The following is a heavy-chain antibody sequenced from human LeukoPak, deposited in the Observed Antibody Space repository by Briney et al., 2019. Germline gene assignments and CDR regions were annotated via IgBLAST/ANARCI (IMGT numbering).Heavy chain of an antibody. CDR3: ARLNREYSSSLYNWFDP. J-gene: IGHJ5*02. V-gene: IGHV5-51*01. CDR1: GYSFTSYW. CDR2: IYPGDSDT. Sequence: GESLKISCKGSGYSFTSYWIGWVRQMPGKGLEWMRIIYPGDSDTRYSPSFQGQVTISADKSISTAYLQWSSLKASDTAMYYCARLNREYSSSLYNWFDPWGQGTLVTVSS. D-gene: IGHD6-13*01.